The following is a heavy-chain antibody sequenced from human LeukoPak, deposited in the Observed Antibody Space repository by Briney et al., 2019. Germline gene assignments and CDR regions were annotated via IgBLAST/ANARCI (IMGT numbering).Heavy chain of an antibody. Sequence: PGGSLRLSCVASEFTFSNFAMSWVRQAPGKGLEWVSGISGSGGNTYYADSVKGRFTISRDNSKNTLYLQMNSLRAEDTAVYYCSSFAYGMDVWGQGTMVTVSS. J-gene: IGHJ6*02. CDR1: EFTFSNFA. CDR3: SSFAYGMDV. V-gene: IGHV3-23*01. D-gene: IGHD6-6*01. CDR2: ISGSGGNT.